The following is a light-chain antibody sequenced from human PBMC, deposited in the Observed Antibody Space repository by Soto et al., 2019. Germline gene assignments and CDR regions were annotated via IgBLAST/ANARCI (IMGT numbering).Light chain of an antibody. J-gene: IGKJ2*01. CDR2: GAS. CDR1: QSISSSY. V-gene: IGKV3-20*01. Sequence: EIVLTQSPGTLSLSPGERATLSCRASQSISSSYLAWYQQRPGQTPRLLIYGASSRATGIPDRFSGSGSGTDFTLTISRLEPEDFAVYYCQQYDNSIYTFGHGTKLEIK. CDR3: QQYDNSIYT.